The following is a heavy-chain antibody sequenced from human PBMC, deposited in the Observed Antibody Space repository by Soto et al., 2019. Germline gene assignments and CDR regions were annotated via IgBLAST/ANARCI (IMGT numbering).Heavy chain of an antibody. CDR3: SRKLLTRAGSIVQFDY. J-gene: IGHJ4*02. Sequence: QVQLVQSGGEVTKPGASVRVSCKTSGYTFTHYAITWVRQAPGQGLEWMGWISTYNCNTNCAQKFQGSVTMTTDASTSTAFMELRSLTSDDTAVYYCSRKLLTRAGSIVQFDYWGAGALVTV. CDR2: ISTYNCNT. CDR1: GYTFTHYA. D-gene: IGHD6-13*01. V-gene: IGHV1-18*04.